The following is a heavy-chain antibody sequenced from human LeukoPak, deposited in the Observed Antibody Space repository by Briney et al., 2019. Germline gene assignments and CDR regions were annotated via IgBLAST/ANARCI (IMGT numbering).Heavy chain of an antibody. D-gene: IGHD2-15*01. J-gene: IGHJ6*03. CDR1: GFTFSNFG. V-gene: IGHV3-23*01. CDR2: ISGSGGRK. Sequence: GGSLRLSCAASGFTFSNFGMSWVRQSPRKGLEWVSAISGSGGRKFYADSVKGRFTISRDDAKKSLDLQMNSLRAEDTAVYFCARYSEVYYYVDVWGAGTTVIVSS. CDR3: ARYSEVYYYVDV.